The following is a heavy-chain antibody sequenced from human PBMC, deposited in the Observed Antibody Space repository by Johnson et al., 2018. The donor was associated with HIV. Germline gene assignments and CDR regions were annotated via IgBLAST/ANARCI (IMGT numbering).Heavy chain of an antibody. Sequence: VQLVESGGGLGQPGGSLRLSCAASGFTVSSNYMSWVRQAPGKGLEWVSIMYSGGSTHYEDSVKGRFTISRDNSKNTLYLKMNSMRPEDTAVYYCSRDGTSSVGAFDIWGQWTMVTV. CDR1: GFTVSSNY. CDR2: MYSGGST. CDR3: SRDGTSSVGAFDI. V-gene: IGHV3-66*02. D-gene: IGHD6-6*01. J-gene: IGHJ3*02.